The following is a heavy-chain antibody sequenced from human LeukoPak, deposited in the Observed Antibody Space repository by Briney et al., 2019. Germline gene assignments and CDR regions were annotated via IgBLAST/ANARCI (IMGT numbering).Heavy chain of an antibody. J-gene: IGHJ4*02. CDR2: ISGSGGST. CDR3: AKQSGENSNYDY. D-gene: IGHD4-11*01. CDR1: GFTFSSYA. Sequence: PGASLRLSCAASGFTFSSYAMSWVRQAPGKGLEWVSAISGSGGSTYYADSVKGRFTISRDNSKNTLYLQMNSLRAEDTAVYYCAKQSGENSNYDYWGQGTPVTVSS. V-gene: IGHV3-23*01.